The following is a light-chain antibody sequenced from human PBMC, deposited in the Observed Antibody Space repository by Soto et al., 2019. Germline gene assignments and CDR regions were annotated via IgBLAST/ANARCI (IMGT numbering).Light chain of an antibody. CDR2: AAS. Sequence: DIQMTQTPSSLSSSVGDIVTITCRASQSISSYLHWYQQKPGKAPKLLIYAASSLQSGVPSRFSGSGSGTDFTLTISSLQPEDFATYYCQQSYSTPPTFGQGTKLEIK. J-gene: IGKJ2*01. V-gene: IGKV1-39*01. CDR3: QQSYSTPPT. CDR1: QSISSY.